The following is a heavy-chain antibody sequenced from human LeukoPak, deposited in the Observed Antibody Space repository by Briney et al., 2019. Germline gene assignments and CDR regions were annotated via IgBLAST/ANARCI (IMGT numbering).Heavy chain of an antibody. CDR3: ALLGSSALDY. D-gene: IGHD3-10*01. CDR1: GDSTNIYY. J-gene: IGHJ4*02. CDR2: IYFSGTT. V-gene: IGHV4-4*07. Sequence: PSETLSLTCTVSGDSTNIYYYNWIRQPAGKGLEWIGRIYFSGTTSYNPSLKSRVTMSVDTSKSQFSLNLRSVTAADTALYFCALLGSSALDYWGQGILVTASS.